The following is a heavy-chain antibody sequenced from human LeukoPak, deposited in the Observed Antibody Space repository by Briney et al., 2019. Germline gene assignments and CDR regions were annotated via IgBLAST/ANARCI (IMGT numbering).Heavy chain of an antibody. Sequence: PGGSLRLSCAASGFTFSDYYMSWIRQAPGKGLEWVSYISSSGSTIYYADSVKGRFTISRDNAKNTLYLQMNSLRADDTAVYYCTRAGHNWEYDYWGQGTLVTVSS. CDR1: GFTFSDYY. CDR2: ISSSGSTI. CDR3: TRAGHNWEYDY. V-gene: IGHV3-11*04. J-gene: IGHJ4*02. D-gene: IGHD5-24*01.